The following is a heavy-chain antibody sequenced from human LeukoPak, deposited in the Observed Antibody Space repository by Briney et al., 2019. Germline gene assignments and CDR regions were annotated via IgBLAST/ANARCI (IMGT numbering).Heavy chain of an antibody. CDR1: GFTFSDYY. V-gene: IGHV3-11*04. CDR3: ARDFRVGAFDI. J-gene: IGHJ3*02. D-gene: IGHD3-10*01. Sequence: GGSLRLSCAASGFTFSDYYMSWIRQAPGKGLEWVSYISSSGSTIYYADSVKDRFTISRDNAKNSLYLQMNSLRAEDTAVYYCARDFRVGAFDIWGQGTMVTVSS. CDR2: ISSSGSTI.